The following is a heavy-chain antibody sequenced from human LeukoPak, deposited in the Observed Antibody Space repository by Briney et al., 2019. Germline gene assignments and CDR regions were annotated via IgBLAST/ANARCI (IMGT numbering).Heavy chain of an antibody. CDR1: GYSFTSYW. Sequence: GESLKISCKGSGYSFTSYWIGWVRQMPGKGLEWMGIIYPGDSDTRYSPSFQGQVTISADKSISTAYLQWSSLKASDTAMYYCARHPREGNSWRYFQHWGQGTLVTVSS. J-gene: IGHJ1*01. CDR2: IYPGDSDT. D-gene: IGHD6-13*01. CDR3: ARHPREGNSWRYFQH. V-gene: IGHV5-51*01.